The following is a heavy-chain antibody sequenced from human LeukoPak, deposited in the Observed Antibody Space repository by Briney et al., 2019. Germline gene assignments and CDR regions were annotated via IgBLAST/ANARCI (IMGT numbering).Heavy chain of an antibody. CDR1: GYTFTSYG. J-gene: IGHJ4*02. V-gene: IGHV1-18*01. CDR3: ARGRGITFGGVIVNLYFDY. CDR2: ISAYNCNT. Sequence: ASVKVSCKASGYTFTSYGISWVRQAPGQGLEWMGWISAYNCNTNYAQKPQGRVTMTTNTSTRTASMELRGLRSDDTAVYYCARGRGITFGGVIVNLYFDYWGQGTLVTVSS. D-gene: IGHD3-16*02.